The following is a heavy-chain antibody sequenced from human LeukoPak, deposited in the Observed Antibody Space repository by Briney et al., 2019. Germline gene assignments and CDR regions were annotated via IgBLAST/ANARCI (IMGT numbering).Heavy chain of an antibody. V-gene: IGHV3-30-3*01. D-gene: IGHD1-1*01. CDR2: ISYDGSNK. J-gene: IGHJ4*02. Sequence: GGSLRLSCAASGFTFSSCAMHWVRQAPGKGLEWVAVISYDGSNKYYADSVKGRFTISRDNSKNTLYLQMNSLRAEDTAVYYCAKEWGTKNDDYWGQGTLVTVSS. CDR1: GFTFSSCA. CDR3: AKEWGTKNDDY.